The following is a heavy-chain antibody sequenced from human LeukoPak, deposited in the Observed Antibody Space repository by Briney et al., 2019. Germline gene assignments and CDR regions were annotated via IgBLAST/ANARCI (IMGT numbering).Heavy chain of an antibody. Sequence: PGGSLSLSCAVSGFPFSVYEMNWVRQAPGKGLGWVSNIGSSGAIRHYADSVKGRFSISRDNAENSLFLQMNSLRVEDTGIYYCALLAVASDFDYWGQGALVTVSS. D-gene: IGHD6-19*01. CDR3: ALLAVASDFDY. CDR1: GFPFSVYE. J-gene: IGHJ4*02. CDR2: IGSSGAIR. V-gene: IGHV3-48*03.